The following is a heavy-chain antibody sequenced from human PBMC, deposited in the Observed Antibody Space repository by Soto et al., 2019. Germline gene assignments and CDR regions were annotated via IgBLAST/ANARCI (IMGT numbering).Heavy chain of an antibody. D-gene: IGHD5-12*01. Sequence: PSETLSLTCTVSGGSISSGGYYWSWMRLPAGKGLEWIGRIYSNGNTYYNPSLKSRVSMSVDTSKNQFSLILKTVTAADTAVYYCARGGAVATTAHFDHWGQGTLVTVSS. J-gene: IGHJ4*02. CDR1: GGSISSGGYY. V-gene: IGHV4-61*02. CDR3: ARGGAVATTAHFDH. CDR2: IYSNGNT.